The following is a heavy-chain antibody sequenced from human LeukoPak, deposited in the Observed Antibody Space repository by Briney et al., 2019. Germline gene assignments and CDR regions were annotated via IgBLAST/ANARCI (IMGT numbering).Heavy chain of an antibody. CDR2: MTPNTGNT. CDR1: GYTFRTYD. J-gene: IGHJ6*03. CDR3: ARGVRSSYSSSRGDYYFYMDV. D-gene: IGHD6-13*01. V-gene: IGHV1-8*01. Sequence: GASVKVSCKASGYTFRTYDINWVRQGAGQGLEWMGWMTPNTGNTGYAQKFQGRVTMTRNTSISTAYMELSGLRSEDTAVYFCARGVRSSYSSSRGDYYFYMDVWGKGTTVSVSS.